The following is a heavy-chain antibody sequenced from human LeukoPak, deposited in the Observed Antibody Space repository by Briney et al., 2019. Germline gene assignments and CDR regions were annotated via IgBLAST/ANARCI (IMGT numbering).Heavy chain of an antibody. CDR1: GYTLTELS. CDR3: ATAYNWNYGSSEFDY. V-gene: IGHV1-24*01. CDR2: FDPEDGET. D-gene: IGHD1-7*01. J-gene: IGHJ4*02. Sequence: ASVKVSCKVSGYTLTELSMHWVRQAPGKGLEWMGGFDPEDGETIYAQKFQGRVTMTEDTSTDTAHMELSSLRSEDTAVYYCATAYNWNYGSSEFDYWGQGTLVTVSS.